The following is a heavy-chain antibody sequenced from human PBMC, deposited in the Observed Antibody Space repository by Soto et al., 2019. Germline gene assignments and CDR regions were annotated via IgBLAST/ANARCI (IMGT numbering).Heavy chain of an antibody. CDR2: IHAGNGNT. J-gene: IGHJ4*02. Sequence: GASLKVSCKASGYTFSSYAIHWVRQAPGQGLEWMGWIHAGNGNTKYSQSFQGRVTISRDTSATTAYMELNSLRSEDTAVYYCARGVAFLDYWGQGTLVTVSS. V-gene: IGHV1-3*01. CDR3: ARGVAFLDY. CDR1: GYTFSSYA. D-gene: IGHD2-15*01.